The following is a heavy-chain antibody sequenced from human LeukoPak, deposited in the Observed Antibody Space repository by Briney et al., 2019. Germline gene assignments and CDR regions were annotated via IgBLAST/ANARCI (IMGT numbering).Heavy chain of an antibody. V-gene: IGHV4-59*01. Sequence: SETLSLTCTVSGGSLSSNYWSWIRQPPGKGLEWIGYIYYSGSTNYNPSLKSRVTISVDTSKNQFSLKLSSVTAADTAVYYCARVDVASTLYYFDYWGQGTLVTVSS. J-gene: IGHJ4*02. CDR3: ARVDVASTLYYFDY. CDR1: GGSLSSNY. D-gene: IGHD2-15*01. CDR2: IYYSGST.